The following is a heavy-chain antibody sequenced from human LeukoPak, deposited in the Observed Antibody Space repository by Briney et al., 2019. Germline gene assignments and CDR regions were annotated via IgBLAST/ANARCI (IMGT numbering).Heavy chain of an antibody. J-gene: IGHJ4*02. CDR3: ASGRDGYNLPDY. CDR2: INPSGGST. Sequence: GASVKVSCKASGYTFTSYDINWVRQAPGQGLEWMGIINPSGGSTSYAQKFQGRVTMTRDMSTSTVYMELSSLRSEDTAVYYCASGRDGYNLPDYWGQGTLVTVSS. D-gene: IGHD5-24*01. CDR1: GYTFTSYD. V-gene: IGHV1-46*01.